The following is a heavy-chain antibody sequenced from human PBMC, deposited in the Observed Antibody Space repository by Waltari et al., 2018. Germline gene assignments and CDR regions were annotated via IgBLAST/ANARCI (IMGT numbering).Heavy chain of an antibody. Sequence: EVQLVESGGGLVKPGGPRRLSGAASGFTLSSHWMYWSGPAPGKGLVWVSRINSDGISTSYADFVKGRFSISRDNARNTLYLQMNSLRAEDTAVYYCARDRDDSSGYYYVAGLGAFDLWGQGTMVTVSS. CDR1: GFTLSSHW. CDR3: ARDRDDSSGYYYVAGLGAFDL. V-gene: IGHV3-74*01. D-gene: IGHD3-22*01. CDR2: INSDGIST. J-gene: IGHJ3*01.